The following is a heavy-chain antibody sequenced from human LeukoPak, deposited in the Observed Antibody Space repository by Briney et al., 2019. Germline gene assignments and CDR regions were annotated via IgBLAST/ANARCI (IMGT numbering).Heavy chain of an antibody. J-gene: IGHJ4*02. V-gene: IGHV4-39*01. Sequence: SETLSLTCTVSGGSISSSSYYWGWIRQPPGKGLEWIGSIYYSGSTYYNPSLKSQVTISVDTSKNQFSLKLSSVTAADTAVYYCARRPRDNPYSSGSYYFDYWGQGTLVTVSS. CDR2: IYYSGST. D-gene: IGHD6-19*01. CDR1: GGSISSSSYY. CDR3: ARRPRDNPYSSGSYYFDY.